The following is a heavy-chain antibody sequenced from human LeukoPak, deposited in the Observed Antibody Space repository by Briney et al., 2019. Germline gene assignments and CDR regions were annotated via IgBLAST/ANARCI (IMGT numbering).Heavy chain of an antibody. CDR3: ARSRNPLRYFDWLLTFDC. CDR2: IIPIFGTA. CDR1: GGTFSSYA. J-gene: IGHJ4*02. Sequence: GASVKVSCKASGGTFSSYAISWVRQAPGQGLEWMGRIIPIFGTANYAQKFQGRVTITTDESTSTAYMEPSSLRSEDTAVYYCARSRNPLRYFDWLLTFDCWGQATLVTVSS. D-gene: IGHD3-9*01. V-gene: IGHV1-69*05.